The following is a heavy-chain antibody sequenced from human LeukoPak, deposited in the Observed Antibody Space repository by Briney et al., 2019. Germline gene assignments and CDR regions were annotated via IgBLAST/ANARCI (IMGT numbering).Heavy chain of an antibody. J-gene: IGHJ4*02. CDR2: ISAYNGNT. D-gene: IGHD3-10*01. Sequence: GASVKVSCKASGYTFTSYGISWVRQAPGQGLEWMGWISAYNGNTNYAQKLQGRVTMTTDTSTSTAYMELRSLRSDDTAVYYCAREALWFGEWTYRGELDYWGQGTLVTVSS. V-gene: IGHV1-18*01. CDR1: GYTFTSYG. CDR3: AREALWFGEWTYRGELDY.